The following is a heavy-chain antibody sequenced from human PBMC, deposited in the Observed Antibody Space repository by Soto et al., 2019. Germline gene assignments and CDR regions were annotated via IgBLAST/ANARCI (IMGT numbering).Heavy chain of an antibody. CDR1: GYTFTSYG. Sequence: QVQLVQSGAEVKKPGASVKVPCKASGYTFTSYGISWVRQAPGQGLEWMGWISAYNGNTNYAQKLQGRVTMTTDTSTSTAYMELRSLRSDDTAVYYCAGRYCSSTSCYEDAFDIWGQGTMVTVSS. V-gene: IGHV1-18*01. CDR2: ISAYNGNT. CDR3: AGRYCSSTSCYEDAFDI. J-gene: IGHJ3*02. D-gene: IGHD2-2*01.